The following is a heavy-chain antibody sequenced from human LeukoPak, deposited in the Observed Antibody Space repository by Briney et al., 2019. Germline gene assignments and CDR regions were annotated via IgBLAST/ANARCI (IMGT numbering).Heavy chain of an antibody. J-gene: IGHJ3*02. Sequence: GASVTVSCKASGYTFTGYYMHWVRQAPGQGLEWMGWINPNSGGTNYAQKFQGRVTMTRDTSISTAYMELSRLRFDDAAVYYCASFAGLTVTTGDAFDIWGQGTMVTVSS. CDR2: INPNSGGT. D-gene: IGHD4-17*01. V-gene: IGHV1-2*02. CDR1: GYTFTGYY. CDR3: ASFAGLTVTTGDAFDI.